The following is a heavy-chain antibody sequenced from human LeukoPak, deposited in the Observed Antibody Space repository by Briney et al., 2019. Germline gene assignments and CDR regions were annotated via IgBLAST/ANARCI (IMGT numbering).Heavy chain of an antibody. D-gene: IGHD1-26*01. CDR1: GFTVSSNY. CDR3: ASGYSGSYFPFDY. Sequence: GGSLRLSCAASGFTVSSNYMGWVRQAPGKGLEWVSVIYSGGSTYYADSVKGRFTISRDNSKNTLYLQMNSLRAEDTAVYYCASGYSGSYFPFDYWGQGTLVTVSS. V-gene: IGHV3-66*01. CDR2: IYSGGST. J-gene: IGHJ4*02.